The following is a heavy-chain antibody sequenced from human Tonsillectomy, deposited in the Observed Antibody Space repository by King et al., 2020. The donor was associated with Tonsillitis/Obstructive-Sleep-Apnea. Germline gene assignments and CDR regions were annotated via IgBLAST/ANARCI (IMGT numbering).Heavy chain of an antibody. V-gene: IGHV3-23*04. D-gene: IGHD3-10*01. Sequence: VQLVESGGLLLQPGGSLRLSCAASGFTFSTYAMSWVRQAPGKGLEWVSSISGIGATTYYADSVKGRFTISRDNSKNTLYLQMNTLRAEDTAIYYCAKISSWEFLRYLDYWGQGTLVTVYS. J-gene: IGHJ4*02. CDR2: ISGIGATT. CDR1: GFTFSTYA. CDR3: AKISSWEFLRYLDY.